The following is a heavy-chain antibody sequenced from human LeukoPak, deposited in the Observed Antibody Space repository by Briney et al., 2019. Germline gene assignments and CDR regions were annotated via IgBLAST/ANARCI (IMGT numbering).Heavy chain of an antibody. V-gene: IGHV4-59*01. CDR3: ARDGGYCSGGSCYLYFDY. CDR1: GGSISSYY. J-gene: IGHJ4*02. D-gene: IGHD2-15*01. Sequence: SETLSLTCTVSGGSISSYYWSWIRQPPGKGLEWIGYIYYSGSTNYNPSLNSRVTISVDTSKNQFSLKLSSVTAADTAVYYCARDGGYCSGGSCYLYFDYWGQGTLVTVSS. CDR2: IYYSGST.